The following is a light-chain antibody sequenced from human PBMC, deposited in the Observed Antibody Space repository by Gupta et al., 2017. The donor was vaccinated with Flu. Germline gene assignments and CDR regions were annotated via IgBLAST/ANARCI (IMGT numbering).Light chain of an antibody. J-gene: IGLJ2*01. CDR2: EDN. Sequence: SYDLPQPPSVSVSPGQTASITCSGDKLENKSASWYQQKPGQSPVILIYEDNKRPSGIPERFSGSSSGNTATLTISGTQTMDEADYYCQAGDNSSRVVFGGGTKLTVL. CDR1: KLENKS. V-gene: IGLV3-1*01. CDR3: QAGDNSSRVV.